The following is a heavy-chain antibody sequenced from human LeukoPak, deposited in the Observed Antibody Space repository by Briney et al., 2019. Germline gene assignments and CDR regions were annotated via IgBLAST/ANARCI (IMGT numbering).Heavy chain of an antibody. Sequence: ASVKVSCKASGYTFTGYYMHWVRQAPGQGLEWMGWINPNSGGTNYAQKFQGRVTMTRDTSISTAYMELSRLRSDDTAVYYCAREWVIIAAAGSNDAFDIWGQGTMVTVPS. CDR2: INPNSGGT. J-gene: IGHJ3*02. D-gene: IGHD6-13*01. CDR1: GYTFTGYY. V-gene: IGHV1-2*02. CDR3: AREWVIIAAAGSNDAFDI.